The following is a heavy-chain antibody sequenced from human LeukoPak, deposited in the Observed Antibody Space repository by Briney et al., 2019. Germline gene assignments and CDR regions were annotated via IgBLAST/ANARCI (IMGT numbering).Heavy chain of an antibody. CDR2: HSGNS. CDR1: GASVSSNSYH. J-gene: IGHJ4*02. V-gene: IGHV4-61*03. Sequence: PSETLSLTCTVSGASVSSNSYHWSRIRQAPGKGLEWIGHSGNSDYKPSLKSRITMSTDTSNNRFSLNLVSVTAADTAVYYCATYYVGAGGRGHWGPGTLVTVSS. D-gene: IGHD3-16*01. CDR3: ATYYVGAGGRGH.